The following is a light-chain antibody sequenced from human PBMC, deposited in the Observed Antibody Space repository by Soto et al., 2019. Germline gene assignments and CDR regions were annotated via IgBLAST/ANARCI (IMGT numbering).Light chain of an antibody. Sequence: QSALTQPASVSGSPGQSITISCSGTSNDVGGSKHVSWYQQHPGKAPKVMIYEVSNRPSGTSNRFSASKSGNTATLTISGLQAEDAADYYCAAYSFNNPYVVFGGGTKLTVL. CDR1: SNDVGGSKH. CDR3: AAYSFNNPYVV. J-gene: IGLJ2*01. CDR2: EVS. V-gene: IGLV2-14*01.